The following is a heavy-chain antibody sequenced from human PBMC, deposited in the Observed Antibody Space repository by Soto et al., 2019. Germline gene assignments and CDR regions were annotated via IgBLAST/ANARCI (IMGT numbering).Heavy chain of an antibody. CDR1: GFTFSSYG. Sequence: PGGSLRLSCAASGFTFSSYGMHWVRQAPGKGLEWVAVISYDGSNKYYADSVKGRFTISRDDSKNTLYLEMNGLRVEETAVYYCAKHTVANYFDYWGQGTLVTVSS. V-gene: IGHV3-30*18. CDR3: AKHTVANYFDY. J-gene: IGHJ4*02. D-gene: IGHD4-17*01. CDR2: ISYDGSNK.